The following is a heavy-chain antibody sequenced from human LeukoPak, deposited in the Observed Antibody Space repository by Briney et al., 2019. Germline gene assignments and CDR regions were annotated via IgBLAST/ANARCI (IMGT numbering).Heavy chain of an antibody. D-gene: IGHD5-24*01. J-gene: IGHJ4*02. CDR3: ARREMATMTDFDY. V-gene: IGHV5-51*01. Sequence: GESLKISCRGSGYSFTSYWIGWVRQMPGKSLEWMGIIYPGDSDTRYSPSFQGQGTISADKSISTAYLQWISLKASDTAMYYCARREMATMTDFDYWGQGTLVTVSS. CDR2: IYPGDSDT. CDR1: GYSFTSYW.